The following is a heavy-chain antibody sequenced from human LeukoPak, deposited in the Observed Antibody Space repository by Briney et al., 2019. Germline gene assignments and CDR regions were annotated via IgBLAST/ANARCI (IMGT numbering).Heavy chain of an antibody. CDR1: GGSISSYY. Sequence: SETLSLTCTVSGGSISSYYWSWIRQPPGNGLEWIGYIYYSGITNYNPSLKSRVTMSVDTSKNQFSLNLSSVTAADTAVYYCTRDSRYCNSISCYGRPGYYGLDVWGQGTTVTVSS. CDR2: IYYSGIT. D-gene: IGHD2-2*01. V-gene: IGHV4-59*01. J-gene: IGHJ6*02. CDR3: TRDSRYCNSISCYGRPGYYGLDV.